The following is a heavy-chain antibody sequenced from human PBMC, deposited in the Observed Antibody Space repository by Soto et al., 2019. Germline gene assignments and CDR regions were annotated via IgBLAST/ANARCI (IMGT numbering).Heavy chain of an antibody. V-gene: IGHV1-69*06. CDR3: ARDYYDSSGYYSRAFDI. CDR1: GGTFSSYA. D-gene: IGHD3-22*01. J-gene: IGHJ3*02. Sequence: QVQLVQSGAEVKKPGSSVKVSCKASGGTFSSYAISWVRQAPGQGLEWMGGIIPIFGTANYAQKFQGRVTITADKSTSTAYMELSSLGSEDTAVDYCARDYYDSSGYYSRAFDIWGQGTMVTVSS. CDR2: IIPIFGTA.